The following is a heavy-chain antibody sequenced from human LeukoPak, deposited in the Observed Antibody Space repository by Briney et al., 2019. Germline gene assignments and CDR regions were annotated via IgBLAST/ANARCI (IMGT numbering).Heavy chain of an antibody. CDR3: ANGIDH. D-gene: IGHD1-1*01. CDR2: INPDGSTT. CDR1: GFTFSNYW. Sequence: GGSLRLSCAASGFTFSNYWMHWVRQDPRKGLVWVSFINPDGSTTNYADSVKGRFTISRDNAKNALYLQMNSLRAEDTAIYYCANGIDHWGQGTLVTVSS. V-gene: IGHV3-74*01. J-gene: IGHJ4*02.